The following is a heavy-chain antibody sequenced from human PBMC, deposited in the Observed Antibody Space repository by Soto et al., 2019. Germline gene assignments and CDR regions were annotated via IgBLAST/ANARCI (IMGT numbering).Heavy chain of an antibody. CDR2: IIPIFGTA. V-gene: IGHV1-69*13. D-gene: IGHD4-17*01. J-gene: IGHJ6*02. CDR1: GGTFSSYA. CDR3: AREKRGTTEPPGWGHYYSYYGMDV. Sequence: GASVKVSCKASGGTFSSYAISWVRQAPGQGLEWMGGIIPIFGTANYAQKFQGRVTITAGESTSTAYMELSSLRSEDTAVYYCAREKRGTTEPPGWGHYYSYYGMDVWGQGTTVTVSS.